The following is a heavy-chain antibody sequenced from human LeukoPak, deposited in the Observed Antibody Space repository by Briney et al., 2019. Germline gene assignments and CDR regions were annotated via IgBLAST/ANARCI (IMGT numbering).Heavy chain of an antibody. CDR3: AKLSARLYYYYYYMDV. Sequence: GGSLRLSCAASGFTFSDYYMSWIRQAPGKGLEWVSYISSSGSTIYYADSVKGRFTISRDNTKNSLYLQMNSLRAEDTAVYYCAKLSARLYYYYYYMDVWGKGTTVTVSS. D-gene: IGHD4-23*01. CDR1: GFTFSDYY. J-gene: IGHJ6*03. V-gene: IGHV3-11*04. CDR2: ISSSGSTI.